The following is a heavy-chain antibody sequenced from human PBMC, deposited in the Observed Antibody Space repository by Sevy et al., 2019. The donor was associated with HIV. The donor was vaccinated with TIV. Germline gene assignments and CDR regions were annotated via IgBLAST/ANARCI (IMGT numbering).Heavy chain of an antibody. CDR3: AKSGGGSYGRPRAFDY. J-gene: IGHJ4*02. CDR1: GFTFSSYA. D-gene: IGHD5-18*01. V-gene: IGHV3-23*01. CDR2: ISGSGGST. Sequence: GGSLRLTCAASGFTFSSYAMSWVRQAPGKGLEWVSDISGSGGSTYYADSVKGRFTISRDNSKNTLYLQMNSLRAEDTAVYYCAKSGGGSYGRPRAFDYWGQGTLVTVSS.